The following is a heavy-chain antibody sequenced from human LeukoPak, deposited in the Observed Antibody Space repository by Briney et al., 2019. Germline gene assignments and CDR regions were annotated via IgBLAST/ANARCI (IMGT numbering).Heavy chain of an antibody. D-gene: IGHD2-2*01. J-gene: IGHJ4*02. Sequence: ASVKVSCKASGYTFTGYYIHWVPQAPGQGLEWMGWINPNSGDTKYEQRFQGRVTMTRDTSISTAYMELTRLRSEDAAVYFCARDGSWSSISYSDYWGQGTLVTDSS. CDR3: ARDGSWSSISYSDY. V-gene: IGHV1-2*02. CDR2: INPNSGDT. CDR1: GYTFTGYY.